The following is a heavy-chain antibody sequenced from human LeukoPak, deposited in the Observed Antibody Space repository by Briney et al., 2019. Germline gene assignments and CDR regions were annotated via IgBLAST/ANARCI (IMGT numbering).Heavy chain of an antibody. V-gene: IGHV3-53*01. CDR2: IYSGGST. D-gene: IGHD6-13*01. CDR1: GLTVSSNY. Sequence: GGSLRLSCAASGLTVSSNYMSWVRQAPGKGLEWVSVIYSGGSTYHADSVKGRFTISRDNAKNSLYLQMNSLRAEDTAVYYCARVRGGAAGTGVDYWGQGTLVTVSS. CDR3: ARVRGGAAGTGVDY. J-gene: IGHJ4*02.